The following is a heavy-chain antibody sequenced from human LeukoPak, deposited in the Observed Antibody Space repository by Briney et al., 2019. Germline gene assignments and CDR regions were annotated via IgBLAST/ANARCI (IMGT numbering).Heavy chain of an antibody. D-gene: IGHD1-14*01. Sequence: GGSLRLSCAASGLSFTTFAMSWVRQGPARGLEWVSSMKGTGETFYADSVKGRFTLSRDSSRNTVHLQLNNLIVNDTAIYYCARASWVSTTDAVRWGQGTLVTVSS. V-gene: IGHV3-23*01. J-gene: IGHJ4*02. CDR1: GLSFTTFA. CDR2: MKGTGET. CDR3: ARASWVSTTDAVR.